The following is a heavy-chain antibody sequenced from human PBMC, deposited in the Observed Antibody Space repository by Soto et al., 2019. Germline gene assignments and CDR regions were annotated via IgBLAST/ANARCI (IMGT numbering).Heavy chain of an antibody. D-gene: IGHD5-18*01. Sequence: ASVKVSCKASGYTFTSYYMHWVRQAPGQGLEWMGITNPSGGSTSYAQKFQGRVTMTRDTSTSTVYMELSSLRSEDTAVYYCARRTAMADYYYYGMDVWGQGTTVTVSS. J-gene: IGHJ6*02. V-gene: IGHV1-46*01. CDR2: TNPSGGST. CDR3: ARRTAMADYYYYGMDV. CDR1: GYTFTSYY.